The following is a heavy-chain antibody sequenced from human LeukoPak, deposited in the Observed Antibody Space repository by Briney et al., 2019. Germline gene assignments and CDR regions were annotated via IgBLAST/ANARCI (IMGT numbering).Heavy chain of an antibody. V-gene: IGHV4-59*01. J-gene: IGHJ5*02. Sequence: SETLSLTCTVSGGSISSYYWSWIRQPPGKGLEWIGYIYYSGSTNYNPSLKSRVTISVDTSKNQFSLKLSSVTAADTAVYYCARDFQGAAAGPRWFDPWGQGTLVTVSS. CDR1: GGSISSYY. CDR3: ARDFQGAAAGPRWFDP. CDR2: IYYSGST. D-gene: IGHD6-13*01.